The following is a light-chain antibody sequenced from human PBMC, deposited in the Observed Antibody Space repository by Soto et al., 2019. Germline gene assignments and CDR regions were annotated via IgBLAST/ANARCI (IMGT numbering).Light chain of an antibody. CDR3: QSYDSSLSGSV. J-gene: IGLJ3*02. Sequence: QSVLTQPPSXSXXPGXRXXXXCXXSXSNXGXXXDXHXXQQLPGTAXKLLIYGNSNRPSGVXDRFSGSKSGTSASLAIXGXQXEDEADYYCQSYDSSLSGSVFGGGTKLTVL. CDR1: XSNXGXXXD. CDR2: GNS. V-gene: IGLV1-40*01.